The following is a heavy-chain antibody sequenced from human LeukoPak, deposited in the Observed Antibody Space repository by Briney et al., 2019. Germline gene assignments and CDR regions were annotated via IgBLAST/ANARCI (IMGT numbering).Heavy chain of an antibody. CDR1: GGSISSHY. Sequence: SETLSLTCTVSGGSISSHYWNWIRQPPGKGLEWIGYISYSGSTNYNPSLKSRVTMSLDTSKNHFSLKLTSVTAADTAVYYCARQSRQWGSFDYWGQGTLVTVSS. V-gene: IGHV4-59*08. D-gene: IGHD2-15*01. J-gene: IGHJ4*02. CDR2: ISYSGST. CDR3: ARQSRQWGSFDY.